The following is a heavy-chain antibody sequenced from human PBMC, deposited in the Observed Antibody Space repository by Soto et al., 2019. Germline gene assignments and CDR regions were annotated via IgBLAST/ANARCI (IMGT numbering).Heavy chain of an antibody. V-gene: IGHV3-33*01. CDR3: ARDDDYEDNGLDS. D-gene: IGHD4-17*01. CDR2: IVRDGSED. J-gene: IGHJ5*01. CDR1: GFAFSRHG. Sequence: QVQLVESGGGVVQHGRSLRLSCAASGFAFSRHGMHWVRQAPGKGLEWVAVIVRDGSEDYYADSVEGRFTISRDNSKNTLYLEMNNLIPEDTAVYYFARDDDYEDNGLDSWGPGTLVTVPS.